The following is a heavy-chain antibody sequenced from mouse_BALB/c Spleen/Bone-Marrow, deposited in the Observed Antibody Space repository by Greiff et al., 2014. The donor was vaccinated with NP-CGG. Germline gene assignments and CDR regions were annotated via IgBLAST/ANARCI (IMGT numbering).Heavy chain of an antibody. CDR2: IYPSDSYT. J-gene: IGHJ3*01. Sequence: QVQLQQSGAELVRPGASVKLSCKASGYTFTSYWINWVKQRPGQGLEWIGNIYPSDSYTNYNQKFKDKATLTVDKSSSTAYMQLSSPTSEDSAVYYCTRYDYGWFAYWGQGTLVTVSA. D-gene: IGHD2-4*01. V-gene: IGHV1-69*02. CDR3: TRYDYGWFAY. CDR1: GYTFTSYW.